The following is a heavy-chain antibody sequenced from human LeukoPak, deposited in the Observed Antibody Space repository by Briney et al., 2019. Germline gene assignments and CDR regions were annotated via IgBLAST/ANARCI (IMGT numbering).Heavy chain of an antibody. CDR2: IKQDGSEK. Sequence: GGSLRLSCAASGFTFSSYWMSWVRQAPGQGQEWVANIKQDGSEKDYVDSVKGRFTISRDNAKNSLYLQMNSLRAEDTAVYYCARMDIAVAGIFDYWGKGTLVTVSS. V-gene: IGHV3-7*01. D-gene: IGHD6-19*01. CDR3: ARMDIAVAGIFDY. CDR1: GFTFSSYW. J-gene: IGHJ4*02.